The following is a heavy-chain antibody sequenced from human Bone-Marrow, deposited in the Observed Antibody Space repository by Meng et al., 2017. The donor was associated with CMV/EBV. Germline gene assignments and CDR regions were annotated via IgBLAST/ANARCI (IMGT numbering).Heavy chain of an antibody. CDR2: ISAYNGNT. CDR1: GGTFSSYA. D-gene: IGHD5-24*01. CDR3: ARGPDDYNSLGWFDP. V-gene: IGHV1-18*01. Sequence: ASVKVSCKASGGTFSSYAISWVRQAPGQGLEWMGWISAYNGNTNYAQKLQGRVTMTTDTSTSTAYMELRSLRSDDTAVYYCARGPDDYNSLGWFDPCGQGTLVTVSS. J-gene: IGHJ5*02.